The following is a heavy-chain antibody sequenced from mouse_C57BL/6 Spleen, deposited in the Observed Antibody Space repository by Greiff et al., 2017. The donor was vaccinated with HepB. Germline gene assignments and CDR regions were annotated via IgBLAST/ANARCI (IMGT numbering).Heavy chain of an antibody. V-gene: IGHV1-80*01. CDR1: GYAFSSYW. CDR2: IYPGDGDT. D-gene: IGHD3-1*01. J-gene: IGHJ1*03. Sequence: QVQLQQSGAELVKPGASVKISCKASGYAFSSYWMNWVKQRPGKGLEWIGQIYPGDGDTNYNGKFKGKATLTAAKSSSTAYMQLSSLTSEDSAVYFCARFGGTSYWYFDVWGTGTTVTVSS. CDR3: ARFGGTSYWYFDV.